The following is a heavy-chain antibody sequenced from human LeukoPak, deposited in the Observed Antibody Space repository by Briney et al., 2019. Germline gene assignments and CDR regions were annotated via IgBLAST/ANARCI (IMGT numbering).Heavy chain of an antibody. Sequence: GGSLRLSCSASGFXFSSYAIHWVRQAPGKGLEYVSAISSNGGSTYYADSVKGRFTISRDNSKNTLYLQMSSLRAEDTAVYYCVKESGFMVAPNSAFDIWGQGTMVTVSS. CDR3: VKESGFMVAPNSAFDI. D-gene: IGHD4/OR15-4a*01. CDR1: GFXFSSYA. V-gene: IGHV3-64D*09. CDR2: ISSNGGST. J-gene: IGHJ3*02.